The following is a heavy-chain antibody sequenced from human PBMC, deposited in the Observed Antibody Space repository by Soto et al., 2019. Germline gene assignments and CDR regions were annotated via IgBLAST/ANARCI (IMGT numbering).Heavy chain of an antibody. V-gene: IGHV3-21*01. CDR1: GFTFSSYS. D-gene: IGHD2-2*02. Sequence: PGGSLRLSCAASGFTFSSYSMNWVRQAPGKGLEWVSSISSSSSYIYYADSVKGRFTISRDNAKNSLYLQMNSLRAEDTAVYYCARDLGYCSSTSCHINYYYGMDVWGQGTTVTVSS. CDR3: ARDLGYCSSTSCHINYYYGMDV. CDR2: ISSSSSYI. J-gene: IGHJ6*02.